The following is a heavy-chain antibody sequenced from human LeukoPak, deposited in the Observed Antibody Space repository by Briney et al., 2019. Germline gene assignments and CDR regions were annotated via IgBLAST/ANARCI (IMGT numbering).Heavy chain of an antibody. CDR1: GGSISSYY. CDR3: AKYGSYFAY. CDR2: IYYSGNT. V-gene: IGHV4-59*01. J-gene: IGHJ4*02. D-gene: IGHD6-6*01. Sequence: SETLSLTCIVSGGSISSYYWSWIRQPPGRGLEWIGYIYYSGNTNYNPSLKSRVTISVDTSKNQFSLKLNSVTAADTAVYYCAKYGSYFAYWGQGTLVTVSS.